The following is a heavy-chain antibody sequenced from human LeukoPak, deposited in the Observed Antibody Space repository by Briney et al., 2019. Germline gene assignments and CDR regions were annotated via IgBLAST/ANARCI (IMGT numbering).Heavy chain of an antibody. D-gene: IGHD2-21*01. V-gene: IGHV1-2*02. CDR3: ARDRALCGGDCYSYNWFDP. Sequence: ASVKVSCKASGYTFTGYYMHWVRQAHGQGLKWMGWINPNSGGTNYAQKFQGRVTMTRDTSISTTYMELSRLRSDDTAVYYCARDRALCGGDCYSYNWFDPWGQGTLVTVSS. CDR2: INPNSGGT. CDR1: GYTFTGYY. J-gene: IGHJ5*02.